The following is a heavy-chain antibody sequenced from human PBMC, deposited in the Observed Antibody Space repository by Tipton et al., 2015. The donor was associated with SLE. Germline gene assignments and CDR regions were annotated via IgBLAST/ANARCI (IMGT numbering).Heavy chain of an antibody. J-gene: IGHJ5*02. Sequence: TLSLTCTVSGVSIRSHYWSWIRQSPGKGLEWIGYMYNNERTKYNLSLESRVTMSVETSKYQFTLRLTSVIAADTAVYYCARLHGYSYGLNWFDPWGQGTLISVSS. D-gene: IGHD5-18*01. V-gene: IGHV4-59*11. CDR1: GVSIRSHY. CDR3: ARLHGYSYGLNWFDP. CDR2: MYNNERT.